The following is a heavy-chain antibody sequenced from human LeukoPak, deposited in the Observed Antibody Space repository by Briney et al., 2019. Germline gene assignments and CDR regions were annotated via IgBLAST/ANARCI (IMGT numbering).Heavy chain of an antibody. V-gene: IGHV1-8*01. J-gene: IGHJ6*02. CDR1: GYTFTSYD. CDR2: MNPNSGNT. D-gene: IGHD6-13*01. Sequence: ASVKVSCKASGYTFTSYDINWVRQATGQGLEWMGWMNPNSGNTGYAQKFQGRVTMTRNTSISTAYMELSSLRSEDTDVYYCARAGDHSSSWYWHYYYGMDVWGQGTTVTVSS. CDR3: ARAGDHSSSWYWHYYYGMDV.